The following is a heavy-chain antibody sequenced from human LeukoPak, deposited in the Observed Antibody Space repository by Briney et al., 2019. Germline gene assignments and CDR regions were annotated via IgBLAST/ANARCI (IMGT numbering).Heavy chain of an antibody. J-gene: IGHJ4*02. CDR1: VYTFTRYG. D-gene: IGHD5-18*01. V-gene: IGHV1-18*01. CDR3: ARERYSYREPPKLFDY. Sequence: ASVKVSYKASVYTFTRYGISWVRQAPGQGLEWMGWISPYKGNTNYAQKLQGRVTMTTDTSTSTAYMELRSLRSDDTAVYYCARERYSYREPPKLFDYWGQGTLVTVSS. CDR2: ISPYKGNT.